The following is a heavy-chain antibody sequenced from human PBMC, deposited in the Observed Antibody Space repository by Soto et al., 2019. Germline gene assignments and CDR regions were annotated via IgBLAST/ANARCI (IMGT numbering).Heavy chain of an antibody. J-gene: IGHJ1*01. CDR2: IYYSGST. CDR1: GGSISSSSDY. CDR3: ARQTGYCSSTSCYSEYFQH. V-gene: IGHV4-39*01. Sequence: SETLSLTWPVSGGSISSSSDYWGWIRQPPGKGLEWIGSIYYSGSTYYNPSLKSRVTISVDTSKNQFSLKLSSVTAADTAVYYCARQTGYCSSTSCYSEYFQHWGQGTLVNVSS. D-gene: IGHD2-2*01.